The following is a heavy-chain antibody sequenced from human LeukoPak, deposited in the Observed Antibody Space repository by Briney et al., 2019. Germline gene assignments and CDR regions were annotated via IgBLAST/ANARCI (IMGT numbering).Heavy chain of an antibody. CDR2: IYYSGST. CDR1: GGSVSSGSYY. V-gene: IGHV4-31*03. Sequence: KPSETLSLTCTVSGGSVSSGSYYWSWIRQPPGKGLEWIGYIYYSGSTYYNPSLKSRVTISVDTSKNQFSLKLSSVTAADTAVYYCARVPSMVTWGGYYGMDVWGQGTTVTVSS. D-gene: IGHD5-18*01. CDR3: ARVPSMVTWGGYYGMDV. J-gene: IGHJ6*02.